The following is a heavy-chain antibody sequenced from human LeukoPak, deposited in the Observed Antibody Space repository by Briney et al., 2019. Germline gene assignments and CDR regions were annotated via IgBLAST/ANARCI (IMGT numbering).Heavy chain of an antibody. CDR1: GFTFSSYA. CDR2: ISGSGGST. Sequence: GGSLRLSCAASGFTFSSYAMSWVRQAPGKGLEWVSAISGSGGSTYYADSVKGRFTISRDNSKNTLYLQMNSLRVEDTAVYYCGRDLAWGAFDYWGQGTLVTVSS. J-gene: IGHJ4*02. CDR3: GRDLAWGAFDY. V-gene: IGHV3-23*01. D-gene: IGHD7-27*01.